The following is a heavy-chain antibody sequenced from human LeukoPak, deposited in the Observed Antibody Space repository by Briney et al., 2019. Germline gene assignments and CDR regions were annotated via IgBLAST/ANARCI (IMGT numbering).Heavy chain of an antibody. CDR2: ISGSGGST. Sequence: GGSLRLSCAASGFTSSSYAMSWVRQAPGRGLDWVSGISGSGGSTYYADSVKGRFTISRDNSKNTLYLQMNSLRAEDTAVYYCANRLTDSSGYSMTFFDYWGQGTLVTVSS. CDR3: ANRLTDSSGYSMTFFDY. D-gene: IGHD3-22*01. CDR1: GFTSSSYA. J-gene: IGHJ4*02. V-gene: IGHV3-23*01.